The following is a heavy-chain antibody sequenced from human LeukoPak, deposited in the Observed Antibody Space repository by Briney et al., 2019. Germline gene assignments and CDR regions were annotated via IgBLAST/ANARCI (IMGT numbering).Heavy chain of an antibody. CDR1: GLSFGDYT. J-gene: IGHJ3*02. CDR2: INVITGYI. D-gene: IGHD1-26*01. CDR3: ARDRSGSSSVDDAFDI. Sequence: GGSLRLSCEASGLSFGDYTMHWVRQAPGKGLEWVAYINVITGYIYYADSLKGRFTISRDNAKKSLFLEMNSLRVEDTAVYYCARDRSGSSSVDDAFDIWGQGIMVTVSS. V-gene: IGHV3-21*01.